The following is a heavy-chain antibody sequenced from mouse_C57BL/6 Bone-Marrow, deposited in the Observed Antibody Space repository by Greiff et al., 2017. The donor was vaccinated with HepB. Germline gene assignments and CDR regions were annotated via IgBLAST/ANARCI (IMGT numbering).Heavy chain of an antibody. CDR2: IDPNGGGT. CDR3: ASSSMVTTIGFAY. J-gene: IGHJ3*01. CDR1: GYTFTSYW. Sequence: QVQLQQPGAGLVQPGASVKLSCTASGYTFTSYWMHWVRQRPGRGLEWIGRIDPNGGGTKYHEKFKSKVTLTVDKPASTAYMQLSSLTSEDSAVYYCASSSMVTTIGFAYWGQGTLVTVSA. D-gene: IGHD2-2*01. V-gene: IGHV1-72*01.